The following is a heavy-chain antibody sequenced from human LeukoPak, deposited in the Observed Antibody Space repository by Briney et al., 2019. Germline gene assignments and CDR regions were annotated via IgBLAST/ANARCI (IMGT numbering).Heavy chain of an antibody. CDR2: IRYDGSNK. CDR1: GFTFSSYG. Sequence: GGSLRLSCAASGFTFSSYGMHWVRQAPGKGLEWVAFIRYDGSNKYYADSVKGRFTISRDNSKNTLYLQMNSLRAEDTAVYYWAKDHKYRIAAAGRGWYFDYWGQGTLVTVSS. CDR3: AKDHKYRIAAAGRGWYFDY. J-gene: IGHJ4*02. D-gene: IGHD6-13*01. V-gene: IGHV3-30*02.